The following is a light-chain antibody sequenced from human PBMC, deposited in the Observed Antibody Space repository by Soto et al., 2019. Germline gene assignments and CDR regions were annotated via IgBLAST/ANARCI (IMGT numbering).Light chain of an antibody. V-gene: IGKV1-5*03. J-gene: IGKJ1*01. CDR3: QHYNSYSEA. CDR2: KAS. CDR1: QTISSW. Sequence: DIQMTQSPSTLSGSVGDRVTITCRASQTISSWLAWYQQKPGKAPKLLIYKASTLKSGVPSRLSGSGAGTEFTLTISSLQPDDFATYYCQHYNSYSEAFGQVTKAESK.